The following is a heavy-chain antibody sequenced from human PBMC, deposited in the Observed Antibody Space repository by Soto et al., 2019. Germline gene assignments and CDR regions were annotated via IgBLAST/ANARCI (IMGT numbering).Heavy chain of an antibody. V-gene: IGHV2-26*01. Sequence: QVTLKESGPVLVKPTETLTLTCTVSGFSLSNARMGVSWIRQPPGKALEWLAHIFSNDEKSYSTSLKSRLTISKDTSKSQVVLTMTNMDPVDTATYYCARIFGDFWSGYPFDYWGQGTLVTVSS. CDR1: GFSLSNARMG. J-gene: IGHJ4*02. CDR3: ARIFGDFWSGYPFDY. CDR2: IFSNDEK. D-gene: IGHD3-3*01.